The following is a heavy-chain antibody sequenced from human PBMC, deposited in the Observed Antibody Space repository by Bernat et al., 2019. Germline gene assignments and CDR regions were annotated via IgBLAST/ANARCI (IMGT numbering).Heavy chain of an antibody. CDR1: GGTFSSYA. J-gene: IGHJ3*02. D-gene: IGHD1-26*01. CDR3: AGDSRTRGGRYYKPDDVFDI. Sequence: QVQLVQSGAEVKKPGSSVKVSCKASGGTFSSYAISWVRQAPGQGLEWMGGIIPIFGTANYAQKVKGRARITADKSTGTAYMELSSRESEDTAVYYCAGDSRTRGGRYYKPDDVFDIGGQGTMVTVSS. V-gene: IGHV1-69*06. CDR2: IIPIFGTA.